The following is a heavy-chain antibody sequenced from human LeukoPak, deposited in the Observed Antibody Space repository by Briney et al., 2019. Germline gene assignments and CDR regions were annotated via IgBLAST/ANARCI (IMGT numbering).Heavy chain of an antibody. CDR3: ARGKGYCSSTSCPAYNWFDP. J-gene: IGHJ5*02. D-gene: IGHD2-2*01. CDR2: ISAYNGNT. CDR1: GYTLTSYG. V-gene: IGHV1-18*01. Sequence: GASVKVSCKASGYTLTSYGISWVRQAPGQGLEWMGWISAYNGNTRYAQKLQGRVTMTTDSSTSTAYMELRSLRSDDTAVYYCARGKGYCSSTSCPAYNWFDPWGQGTLVTVSS.